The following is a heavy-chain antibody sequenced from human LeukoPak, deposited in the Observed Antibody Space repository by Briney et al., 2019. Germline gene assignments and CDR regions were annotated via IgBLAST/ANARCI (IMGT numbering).Heavy chain of an antibody. CDR1: GFTFSSYA. J-gene: IGHJ6*02. CDR3: AREWDCSSTSCSDYYYGMDV. CDR2: ISYDGSNK. D-gene: IGHD2-2*01. V-gene: IGHV3-30-3*01. Sequence: GGSLRLSCAASGFTFSSYAMHWVRQAPGKGLEWVAVISYDGSNKYYADSVKGRFTISRDNSKNTLYLQMNSLRAEDTAVYYCAREWDCSSTSCSDYYYGMDVWGQGTTVTFSS.